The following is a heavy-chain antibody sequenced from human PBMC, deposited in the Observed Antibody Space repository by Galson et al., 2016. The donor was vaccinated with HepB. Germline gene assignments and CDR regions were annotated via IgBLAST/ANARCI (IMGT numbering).Heavy chain of an antibody. CDR3: ARERPDIAVAAFDY. J-gene: IGHJ4*02. CDR1: GFTVSSNY. Sequence: SLRLSCAASGFTVSSNYMNWVRQPPGKGLEWVSFIHSGGGAYYTHYVKGRFTISTGNSKNTLYLQMNSLRAEATAVYYCARERPDIAVAAFDYWGQGTLVTVSS. CDR2: IHSGGGA. V-gene: IGHV3-53*01. D-gene: IGHD6-19*01.